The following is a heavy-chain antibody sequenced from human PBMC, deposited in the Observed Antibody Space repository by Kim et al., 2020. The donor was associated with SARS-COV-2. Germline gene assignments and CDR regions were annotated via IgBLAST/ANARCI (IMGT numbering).Heavy chain of an antibody. Sequence: GGSLRLSCAASGFTFSSYAMHWVRQAPGKGLEWVAVISYDGSNKYYADSVKGRFTISRDNSKNTLYLQMNSLRAEDTAVYYCARARDPWGDAFDIWGQGTMVTVSS. CDR3: ARARDPWGDAFDI. V-gene: IGHV3-30*04. CDR2: ISYDGSNK. CDR1: GFTFSSYA. J-gene: IGHJ3*02. D-gene: IGHD3-16*01.